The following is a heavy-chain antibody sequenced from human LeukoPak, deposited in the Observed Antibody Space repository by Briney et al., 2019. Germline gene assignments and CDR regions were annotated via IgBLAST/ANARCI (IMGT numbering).Heavy chain of an antibody. CDR1: SGSISSSGYY. CDR3: ARDRSPPFDY. CDR2: IYYSGTT. V-gene: IGHV4-31*03. Sequence: SQTLSLICTVSSGSISSSGYYWNWVRQHPGKGLEWIGYIYYSGTTSYNPSLKSRVAISKDTSKNQFSLKLTSVTAADTAVYYCARDRSPPFDYWGQGTLVTVSS. J-gene: IGHJ4*02.